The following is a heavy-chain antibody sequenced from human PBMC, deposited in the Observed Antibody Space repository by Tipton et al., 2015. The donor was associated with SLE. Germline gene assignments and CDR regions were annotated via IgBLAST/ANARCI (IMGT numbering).Heavy chain of an antibody. J-gene: IGHJ4*02. Sequence: SLRLSCVVSGFSFSTSWMSWVRQAPGKGLEWVSGISGSGSSTYYADSLKGRFTISRDNSKNTLYLQMNSLRAEDTAVYYCAHRGTSSGYYYYFDYWGQGTLVTVSS. CDR2: ISGSGSST. D-gene: IGHD3-22*01. CDR1: GFSFSTSW. CDR3: AHRGTSSGYYYYFDY. V-gene: IGHV3-23*01.